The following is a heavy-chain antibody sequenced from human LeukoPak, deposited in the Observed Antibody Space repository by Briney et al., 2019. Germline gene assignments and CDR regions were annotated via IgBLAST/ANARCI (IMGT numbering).Heavy chain of an antibody. J-gene: IGHJ4*02. CDR3: AKGSRIVATIPVGDFDY. CDR2: IKQDGSEK. Sequence: PGGSLRLSCAASGFTFSSYWMSWVRQAPGKGLEWVANIKQDGSEKYYVDSVKGRFTISRDNAKNSLYLQMNSLRAEDTAVYYCAKGSRIVATIPVGDFDYWGQGTLVTVSS. V-gene: IGHV3-7*01. CDR1: GFTFSSYW. D-gene: IGHD5-12*01.